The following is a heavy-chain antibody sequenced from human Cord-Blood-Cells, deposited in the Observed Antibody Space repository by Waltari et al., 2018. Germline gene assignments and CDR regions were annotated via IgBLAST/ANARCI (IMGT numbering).Heavy chain of an antibody. CDR1: GYTFTSYA. CDR2: INTNTGNP. V-gene: IGHV7-4-1*02. D-gene: IGHD2-2*01. CDR3: ARDGDIVVVPAARKYGMDV. J-gene: IGHJ6*02. Sequence: QVQLVQSGSELKKPGASVKVSCKASGYTFTSYAMHLVRQALGLGLAWMGWINTNTGNPTHAQGFTGRFVFSLDTSVSTAYLQISSLKAEDTAVYYCARDGDIVVVPAARKYGMDVWGQGTTVTVSS.